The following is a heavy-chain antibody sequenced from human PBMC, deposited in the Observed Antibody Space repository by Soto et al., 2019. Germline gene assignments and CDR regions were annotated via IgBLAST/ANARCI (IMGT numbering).Heavy chain of an antibody. D-gene: IGHD3-22*01. CDR3: ARGILYDSSGYYYNWFDP. CDR2: ISYDGSNK. CDR1: GFTFSSYA. J-gene: IGHJ5*02. V-gene: IGHV3-30-3*01. Sequence: GGSLRLSCAASGFTFSSYAMHWVRQAPGKGLEWVAVISYDGSNKYYADSVKGRLTISRDNSKNTLYLQMNSLRAEDTAVYYCARGILYDSSGYYYNWFDPWGQGTLVTVS.